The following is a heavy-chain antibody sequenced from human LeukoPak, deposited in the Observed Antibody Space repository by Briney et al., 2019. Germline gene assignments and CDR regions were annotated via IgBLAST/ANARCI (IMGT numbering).Heavy chain of an antibody. V-gene: IGHV4-59*01. Sequence: TTSETLSLTCTVSGGSISSYYWSWIRQPPGKGLEWIGWLYYSGTADYNPSLKSRVTMSVDTSKIQFSLNLKYVTAADTAVYYCARYGSDSTWKSFDIWGQGTMVTVSS. J-gene: IGHJ3*02. CDR1: GGSISSYY. D-gene: IGHD6-13*01. CDR2: LYYSGTA. CDR3: ARYGSDSTWKSFDI.